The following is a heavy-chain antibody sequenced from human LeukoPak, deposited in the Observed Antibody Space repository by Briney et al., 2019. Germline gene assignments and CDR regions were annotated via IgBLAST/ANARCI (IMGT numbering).Heavy chain of an antibody. Sequence: SETLSLTCAVYGGSLSDFYWSWIRQTPGKGLEWIGDINHSGNTNYNPSLKSRVTISVEASKNQFSLRLSSVTAADAAVYYCSRVYSNSGRFDYWGQGTLVTVSS. V-gene: IGHV4-34*01. CDR1: GGSLSDFY. CDR3: SRVYSNSGRFDY. J-gene: IGHJ4*02. D-gene: IGHD6-13*01. CDR2: INHSGNT.